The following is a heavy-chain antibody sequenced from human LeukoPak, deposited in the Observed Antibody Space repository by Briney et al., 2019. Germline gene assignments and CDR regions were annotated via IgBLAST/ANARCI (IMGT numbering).Heavy chain of an antibody. CDR2: IRYSGNT. D-gene: IGHD6-13*01. V-gene: IGHV4-39*01. J-gene: IGHJ4*02. CDR3: AGTLYSNFDY. Sequence: WETLSLTCSVSGGSINTKVYYWGWVRQAPGKGLEWVGTIRYSGNTYYNPSLKSRLTISLDTSNNEFSLRLTSVTAADTATYYCAGTLYSNFDYWGQGILVTVSS. CDR1: GGSINTKVYY.